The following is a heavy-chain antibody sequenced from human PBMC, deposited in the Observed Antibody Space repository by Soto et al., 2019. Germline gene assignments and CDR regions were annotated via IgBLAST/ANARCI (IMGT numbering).Heavy chain of an antibody. CDR2: IYYSGST. J-gene: IGHJ2*01. CDR3: ANAGYSYGSYWYFDL. D-gene: IGHD5-18*01. V-gene: IGHV4-31*03. CDR1: GGSISSGGYY. Sequence: QVQLQESGPGLVKPSQTLSLTCPVSGGSISSGGYYWSWIRQHPGKGLEWIGYIYYSGSTYYNPSLKSRVTISVDTSKNQFSRKLSSVTAADTAVYYCANAGYSYGSYWYFDLWGRGTLVTVSS.